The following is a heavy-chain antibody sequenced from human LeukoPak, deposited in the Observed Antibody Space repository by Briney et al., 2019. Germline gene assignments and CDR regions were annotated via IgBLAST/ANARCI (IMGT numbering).Heavy chain of an antibody. Sequence: PGGSLRLSCAVSGITLSNYGMSWVRQAPGKGLEWVAGISGSGGSTYYADSVKGRFTISRDNSKNTLYLQMNSLRAEDTAVYYCAKISSGWYFGPPHPPGYWGQGTLVTVSS. CDR2: ISGSGGST. CDR1: GITLSNYG. CDR3: AKISSGWYFGPPHPPGY. J-gene: IGHJ4*02. V-gene: IGHV3-23*01. D-gene: IGHD6-19*01.